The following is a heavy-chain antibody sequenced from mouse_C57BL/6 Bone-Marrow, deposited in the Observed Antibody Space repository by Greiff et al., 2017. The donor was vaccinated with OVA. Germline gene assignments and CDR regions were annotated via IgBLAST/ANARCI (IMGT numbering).Heavy chain of an antibody. J-gene: IGHJ2*01. CDR2: INPSNGGT. CDR3: ARRGTAQATDY. V-gene: IGHV1-53*01. Sequence: QQSCKASGYTFTSYWMHWVKQRPGQGLEWIGNINPSNGGTNYNEKFKSKATLTVDKSSSTAYMQLSSLTSEDSAVYYCARRGTAQATDYWGQGTTLTVSS. CDR1: GYTFTSYW. D-gene: IGHD3-2*02.